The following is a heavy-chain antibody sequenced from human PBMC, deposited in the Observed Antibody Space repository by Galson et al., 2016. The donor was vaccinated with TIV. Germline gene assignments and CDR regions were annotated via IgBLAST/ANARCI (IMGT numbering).Heavy chain of an antibody. Sequence: SLRLSCAASGFTFSDYGMHWVRQAPGKGLEWVAVISYDGSDQYYAGSVKGRFTISRDNSKNTLYLQMNSLGSDDTAMYYCAKDPRLEGDYFLHYFDYWGQGSLVTVSS. D-gene: IGHD4-17*01. CDR1: GFTFSDYG. J-gene: IGHJ4*02. V-gene: IGHV3-30*18. CDR2: ISYDGSDQ. CDR3: AKDPRLEGDYFLHYFDY.